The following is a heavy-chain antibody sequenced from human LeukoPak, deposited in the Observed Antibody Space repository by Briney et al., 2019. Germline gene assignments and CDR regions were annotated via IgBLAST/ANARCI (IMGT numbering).Heavy chain of an antibody. Sequence: SETLSLTCTVSGGSISSGSYDWGWIRQPAGRGLEGIARIYTSGSINYNPSLKSRVTISVDTSKNQYSLKLSSVTAADTAVYYCAREDISVPGSYYYYYGMDVWGQGTTVTVSS. CDR2: IYTSGSI. CDR3: AREDISVPGSYYYYYGMDV. V-gene: IGHV4-61*02. J-gene: IGHJ6*02. CDR1: GGSISSGSYD. D-gene: IGHD3-22*01.